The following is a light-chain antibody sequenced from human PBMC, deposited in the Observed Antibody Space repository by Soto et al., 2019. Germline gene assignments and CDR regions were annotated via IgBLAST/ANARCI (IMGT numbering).Light chain of an antibody. J-gene: IGKJ1*01. CDR3: QQSYSTPRT. Sequence: DIQMTQSPSSLSASVGDRVIITCRTSQSISSYLNWYLQKPGKAPKLLIYAASSLQSGVPSRFSGTASGTDFTFTISSLQPEDFATDYCQQSYSTPRTFGQGTKVDIK. CDR1: QSISSY. V-gene: IGKV1-39*01. CDR2: AAS.